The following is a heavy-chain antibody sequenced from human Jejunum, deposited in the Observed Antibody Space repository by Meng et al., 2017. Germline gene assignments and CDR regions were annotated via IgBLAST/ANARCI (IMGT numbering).Heavy chain of an antibody. CDR1: GASISSSSWY. J-gene: IGHJ1*01. CDR2: IYSSENT. Sequence: RLQLQDPGQGLVKPSETLSLTFSVSGASISSSSWYWGGIRQPTGKGLEWIGSIYSSENTYYHQSLKSRVTISVDTSKDQFSLKLSSVTAADTAVYYCARGPWDSSGWPEYFQHWGQGTLVTVSS. D-gene: IGHD6-19*01. CDR3: ARGPWDSSGWPEYFQH. V-gene: IGHV4-39*06.